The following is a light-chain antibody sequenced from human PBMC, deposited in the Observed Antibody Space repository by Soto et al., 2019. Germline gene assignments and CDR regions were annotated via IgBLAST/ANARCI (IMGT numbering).Light chain of an antibody. CDR1: STDFGGYNY. Sequence: QSALTQPASVSGSLGQSITISCTGTSTDFGGYNYVSWYQQHPGRAPKLILYEVSNRPSGVPDRFSGFNSGTSASLAIAGLQAEDEADYYCQSYDSSLGGSVIFGGGTKVTVL. CDR2: EVS. CDR3: QSYDSSLGGSVI. J-gene: IGLJ2*01. V-gene: IGLV2-14*01.